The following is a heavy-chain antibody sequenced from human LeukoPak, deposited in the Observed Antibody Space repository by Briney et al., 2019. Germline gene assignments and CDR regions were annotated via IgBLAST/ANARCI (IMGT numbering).Heavy chain of an antibody. Sequence: SETLSLTCTVSGGSISSYYGSCIRQPAGKGLEWIGRIYTSGSTNYNPSLKSRVTISVDKSKNQFSLKLSSVTAADTAVDYCARDQGQLPNFDYWGQGTLVTVSS. CDR3: ARDQGQLPNFDY. CDR2: IYTSGST. D-gene: IGHD5-18*01. J-gene: IGHJ4*02. CDR1: GGSISSYY. V-gene: IGHV4-4*07.